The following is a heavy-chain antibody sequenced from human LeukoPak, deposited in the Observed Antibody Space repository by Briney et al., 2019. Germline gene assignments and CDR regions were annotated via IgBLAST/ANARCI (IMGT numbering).Heavy chain of an antibody. D-gene: IGHD3-10*01. V-gene: IGHV1-3*01. CDR3: ARDGFGEPVFDY. CDR1: GYTFTSYA. CDR2: INAGNGNT. Sequence: ASVKVSCKASGYTFTSYAMHWVRQAPGQRLEWMGWINAGNGNTKYSQKFQGRVTITRDTSASTAYMELSSLRSEDTAVYYCARDGFGEPVFDYWGQGTLVTVSS. J-gene: IGHJ4*02.